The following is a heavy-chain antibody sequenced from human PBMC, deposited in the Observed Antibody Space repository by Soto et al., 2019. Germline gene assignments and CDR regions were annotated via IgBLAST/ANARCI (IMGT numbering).Heavy chain of an antibody. Sequence: SSETLSLTCAVSGDSITTTNWWSWVRQPSGKGLEWIGEIFHTGSTNYYPSLKSRVTISVDKSKNQFSLHLSSVTAADTAVYYCARLSVATTTALDYWGQGTLVTVSS. CDR2: IFHTGST. J-gene: IGHJ4*02. CDR1: GDSITTTNW. V-gene: IGHV4-4*02. CDR3: ARLSVATTTALDY. D-gene: IGHD1-1*01.